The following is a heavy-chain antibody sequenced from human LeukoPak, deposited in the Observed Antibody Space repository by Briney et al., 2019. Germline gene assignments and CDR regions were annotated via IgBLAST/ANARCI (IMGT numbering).Heavy chain of an antibody. V-gene: IGHV3-7*03. J-gene: IGHJ4*02. D-gene: IGHD5-12*01. Sequence: GGSLRLSCAVSGFTFTNYYMSWVRQAPGKGLEWVANINQVGTETFYVDSVKGRFTISRDNAKNSLYLQMNSLRVEDTAVYYCATSGCSAYGIDNWGQGTLVAVSS. CDR3: ATSGCSAYGIDN. CDR1: GFTFTNYY. CDR2: INQVGTET.